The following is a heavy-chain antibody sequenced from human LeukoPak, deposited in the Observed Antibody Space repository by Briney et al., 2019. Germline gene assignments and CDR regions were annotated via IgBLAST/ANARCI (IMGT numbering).Heavy chain of an antibody. CDR3: ARHFSGFLVKYWFDP. Sequence: PSETLSLTCAVYGGSFSGYYWSWIRQPPGKGLEWIGEINHSGSTNYNPSLKSRVTISVDTSKNQFSLKLSSVTAADTAVYYCARHFSGFLVKYWFDPWGQGTLVTVSS. CDR2: INHSGST. CDR1: GGSFSGYY. J-gene: IGHJ5*02. D-gene: IGHD6-19*01. V-gene: IGHV4-34*01.